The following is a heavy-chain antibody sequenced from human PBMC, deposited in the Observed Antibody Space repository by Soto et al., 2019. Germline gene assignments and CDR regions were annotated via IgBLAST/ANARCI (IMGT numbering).Heavy chain of an antibody. Sequence: GGSLRLSCAASGFTFSSYGMHWVRQAPGKGLEWVAVISYDGSNKYYADSVKGRFTISRDNSKNTLYLQMNSLRAEDTAVYYCSLLLMVAGPYDYWGQGTLVTVSS. CDR2: ISYDGSNK. CDR3: SLLLMVAGPYDY. V-gene: IGHV3-30*03. J-gene: IGHJ4*02. CDR1: GFTFSSYG. D-gene: IGHD6-19*01.